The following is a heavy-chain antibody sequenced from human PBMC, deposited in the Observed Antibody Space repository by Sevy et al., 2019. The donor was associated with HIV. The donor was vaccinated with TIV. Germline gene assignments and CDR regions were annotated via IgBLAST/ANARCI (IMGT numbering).Heavy chain of an antibody. CDR2: INPNSGGT. Sequence: ASVKVSCKASGYTFTGYYMHWVRQAPGQGLEWMGWINPNSGGTNYAQKFQGRVTMTRDTSSSTAYMELSRLRSDDTAVYYCAGETNQLLSSARHSNYYYYGMDVWGQGTTVTVSS. J-gene: IGHJ6*02. V-gene: IGHV1-2*02. CDR1: GYTFTGYY. CDR3: AGETNQLLSSARHSNYYYYGMDV. D-gene: IGHD2-2*01.